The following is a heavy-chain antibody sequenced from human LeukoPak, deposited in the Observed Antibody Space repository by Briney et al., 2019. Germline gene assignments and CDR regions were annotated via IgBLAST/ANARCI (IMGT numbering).Heavy chain of an antibody. D-gene: IGHD6-6*01. J-gene: IGHJ4*02. CDR2: INHSGST. CDR3: ARRAARPIRWVN. V-gene: IGHV4-30-2*01. Sequence: SETLSLTCAVSGGSISSGGYSWSWIRQPPGKGLEWIGEINHSGSTNYNPSLKSRVTISVDTSKNQFSLKLSSVTAADTAVYYCARRAARPIRWVNWGQGTLVTVSS. CDR1: GGSISSGGYS.